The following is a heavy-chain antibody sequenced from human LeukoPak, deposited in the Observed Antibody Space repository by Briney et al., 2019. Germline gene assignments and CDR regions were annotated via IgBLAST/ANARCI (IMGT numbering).Heavy chain of an antibody. CDR3: AKSEVVAISWVH. CDR2: INPSGGST. Sequence: ASVKVSCKASGYTFTNYYMHWVRQAPGQGLEWMGIINPSGGSTSYAQKFQGRVTMTRDTSTSTVSMELSSLRSEDTAVYYCAKSEVVAISWVHWGQGTLVIVSS. D-gene: IGHD2-15*01. V-gene: IGHV1-46*01. CDR1: GYTFTNYY. J-gene: IGHJ4*02.